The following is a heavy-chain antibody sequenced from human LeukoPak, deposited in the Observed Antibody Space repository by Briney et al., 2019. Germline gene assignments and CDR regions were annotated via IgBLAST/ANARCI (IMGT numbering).Heavy chain of an antibody. Sequence: ASVKVSCKASGYTFTGYYMHWVRQAPGQGLEWMGWINPNSGGTNYAQKFQGRVTMTRDTSISTAYMELSRLRSDDTAVYYCAREAPPEDYYDSSGYFDYWGQGTLVTVSS. J-gene: IGHJ4*02. CDR3: AREAPPEDYYDSSGYFDY. CDR1: GYTFTGYY. CDR2: INPNSGGT. V-gene: IGHV1-2*02. D-gene: IGHD3-22*01.